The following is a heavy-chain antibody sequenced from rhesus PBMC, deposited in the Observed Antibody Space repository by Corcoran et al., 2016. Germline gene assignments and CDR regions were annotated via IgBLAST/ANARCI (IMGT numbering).Heavy chain of an antibody. CDR3: ARSEMAVF. CDR2: ITYSGST. Sequence: QVQLQESGPGLVKPSETLSLTCAVSGGSISSGYYYWSWIRLPPGKGLEWIGYITYSGSTSYHPSLKSRVTISRDTSKNQFSLKLSSVTAADTAVYYCARSEMAVFWGQGVLVTVSS. CDR1: GGSISSGYYY. J-gene: IGHJ4*01. D-gene: IGHD5-24*01. V-gene: IGHV4-122*02.